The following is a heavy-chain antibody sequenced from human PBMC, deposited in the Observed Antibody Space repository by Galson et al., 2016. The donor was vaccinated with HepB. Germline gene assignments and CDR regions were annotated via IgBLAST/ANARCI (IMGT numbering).Heavy chain of an antibody. V-gene: IGHV1-18*01. J-gene: IGHJ4*02. Sequence: SVKVSCKASGGTFTWVRQAPGQGLEWMAWINTNGTRESAQKFQGRLTMTTDTSATTAYMELTSLRSDDTAIYYCARDFCTGGGADICYHALAHWGQGTLVTVSS. CDR3: ARDFCTGGGADICYHALAH. CDR2: INTNGTR. CDR1: GGTFT. D-gene: IGHD2-8*02.